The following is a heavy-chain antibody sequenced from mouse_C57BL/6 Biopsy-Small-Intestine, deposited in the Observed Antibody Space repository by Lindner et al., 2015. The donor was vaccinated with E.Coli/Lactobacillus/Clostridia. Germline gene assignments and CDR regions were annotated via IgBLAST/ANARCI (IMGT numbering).Heavy chain of an antibody. Sequence: VQLQESGPVLVKPGASVKMSCKASGYTFTDYYMNWVKQSHGKGLEWIGEINPSTGSTTYNRKFKAKATLTVDKSSRTAYMQLKSLTSEDSAVYYCSYGNYFWGQGTTLAVSS. V-gene: IGHV1-42*01. CDR3: SYGNYF. D-gene: IGHD2-1*01. CDR2: INPSTGST. CDR1: GYTFTDYY. J-gene: IGHJ2*01.